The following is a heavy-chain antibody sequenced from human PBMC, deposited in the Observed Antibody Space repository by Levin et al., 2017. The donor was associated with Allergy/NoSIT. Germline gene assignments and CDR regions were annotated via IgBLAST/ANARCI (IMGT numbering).Heavy chain of an antibody. Sequence: GGSLRLSCAASGFTFSSYGMHWVRQAPGKGLEWVAVISYDGSNKYYADSVKGRFTISRDNSKNTLYLQMNSLRAEDTAVYYCAKDSSSSVYYFDYWGQGTLVTVSS. D-gene: IGHD6-6*01. J-gene: IGHJ4*02. CDR1: GFTFSSYG. CDR3: AKDSSSSVYYFDY. CDR2: ISYDGSNK. V-gene: IGHV3-30*18.